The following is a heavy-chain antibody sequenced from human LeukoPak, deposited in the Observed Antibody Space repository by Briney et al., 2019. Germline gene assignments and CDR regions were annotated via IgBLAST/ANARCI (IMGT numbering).Heavy chain of an antibody. V-gene: IGHV3-11*01. Sequence: GRSLRLSCAASGFTFSDYYMSWIRQAPGKGLEWVSYISSSGSTIYYADSVKGRLTISRDNAKNSLYLQMNSLRAEDTAVYYCARSDYSNYYYFDYWGQGTLVTVSS. CDR3: ARSDYSNYYYFDY. CDR1: GFTFSDYY. J-gene: IGHJ4*02. D-gene: IGHD4-11*01. CDR2: ISSSGSTI.